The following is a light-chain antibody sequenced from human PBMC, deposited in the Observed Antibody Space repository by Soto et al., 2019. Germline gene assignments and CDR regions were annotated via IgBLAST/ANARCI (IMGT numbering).Light chain of an antibody. CDR1: QGITSW. CDR2: AAS. Sequence: DIQMTQSPSSVSASVGDSLTITCRASQGITSWLAWYQQKPGRAPKLLIYAASNLQSGVPSRFSGSGSGTDFTLTISSLQPEDFGTYYCQQTSSLPLTLGGGTKVEIK. J-gene: IGKJ4*01. V-gene: IGKV1-12*01. CDR3: QQTSSLPLT.